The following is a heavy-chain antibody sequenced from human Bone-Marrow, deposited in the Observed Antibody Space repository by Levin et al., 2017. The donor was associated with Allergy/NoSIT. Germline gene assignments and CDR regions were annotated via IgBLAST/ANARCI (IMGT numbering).Heavy chain of an antibody. D-gene: IGHD1-14*01. Sequence: SQTLSLTCHVSGYSIRSGFYYWSWIRQHPERGLELIGYIYYSGNTYYNPSLESRVTMSVDTSENQFSLRLNSVTAADTAVYYCARVRNRWFDPWGQGTLVTVSS. CDR3: ARVRNRWFDP. V-gene: IGHV4-31*03. J-gene: IGHJ5*02. CDR1: GYSIRSGFYY. CDR2: IYYSGNT.